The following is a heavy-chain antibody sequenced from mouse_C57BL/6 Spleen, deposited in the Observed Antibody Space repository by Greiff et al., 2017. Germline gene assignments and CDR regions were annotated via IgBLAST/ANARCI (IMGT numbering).Heavy chain of an antibody. D-gene: IGHD2-3*01. Sequence: VKLQQPGAELVKPGASVKLSCKASGYTFTSYWMHWVKQRPGQGLEWIGMIHPNSGSTNYNEKFKSKATLTVDKSSSTAYMQLSSLTSEDSAVYYCARVGYYECWFAYWGQGTLVTVSA. CDR1: GYTFTSYW. V-gene: IGHV1-64*01. CDR3: ARVGYYECWFAY. CDR2: IHPNSGST. J-gene: IGHJ3*01.